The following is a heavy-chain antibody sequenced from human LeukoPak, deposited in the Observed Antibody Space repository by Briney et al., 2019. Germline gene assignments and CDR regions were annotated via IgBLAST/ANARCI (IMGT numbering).Heavy chain of an antibody. CDR1: GDSVSSNSAA. Sequence: SQTLSLTCAISGDSVSSNSAAWNWIRQSPSRGLEWLGRTYYRSKWYNDYAVSVKSRITINPDTPKNQFSLQLNSVTPEDTAVYYCARDRVIAAAGTLYYYYYGMDVWGQGTTVTVSS. CDR2: TYYRSKWYN. V-gene: IGHV6-1*01. D-gene: IGHD6-13*01. CDR3: ARDRVIAAAGTLYYYYYGMDV. J-gene: IGHJ6*02.